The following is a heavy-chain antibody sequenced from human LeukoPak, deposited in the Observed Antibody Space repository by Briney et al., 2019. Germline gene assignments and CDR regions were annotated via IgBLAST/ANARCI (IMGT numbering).Heavy chain of an antibody. CDR2: INWNGGST. Sequence: GGSLRLSCAASGFTFDDYGMSWVRQAPGKGLEWVSGINWNGGSTGYADSVKGRFTISRDNAKNSLYLQMNSLRAEDTALYYCARQRRYNWNYVAAFDIWGQGTMVTVSS. V-gene: IGHV3-20*04. D-gene: IGHD1-7*01. CDR3: ARQRRYNWNYVAAFDI. J-gene: IGHJ3*02. CDR1: GFTFDDYG.